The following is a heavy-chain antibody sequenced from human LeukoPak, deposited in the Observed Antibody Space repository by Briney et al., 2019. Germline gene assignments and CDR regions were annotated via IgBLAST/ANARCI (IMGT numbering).Heavy chain of an antibody. CDR1: GGSISSGDYY. J-gene: IGHJ5*02. CDR2: IYYSGST. CDR3: ARTMSRSTKWFDP. V-gene: IGHV4-30-4*01. D-gene: IGHD5/OR15-5a*01. Sequence: SQTLSLTCTVSGGSISSGDYYWSWIRQPPGKGLEWIGYIYYSGSTYYNPSLKSRVTISVDTSKNQFSLKLSSVTAADTAVYYCARTMSRSTKWFDPWGQGTLVTVSS.